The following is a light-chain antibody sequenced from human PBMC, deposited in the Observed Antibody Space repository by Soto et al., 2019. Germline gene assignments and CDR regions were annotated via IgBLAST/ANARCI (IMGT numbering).Light chain of an antibody. CDR3: SSYTSSSFLYV. CDR1: SSDVGDYNY. Sequence: QSALTQPASVSGSPGQSITISCTGTSSDVGDYNYVSWYQQHPGKAPQLMIYDVSNRPSGVSSRFSGSKSGNTASLTISGLQAEDEADYCCSSYTSSSFLYVFGTGTKLTVL. J-gene: IGLJ1*01. CDR2: DVS. V-gene: IGLV2-14*01.